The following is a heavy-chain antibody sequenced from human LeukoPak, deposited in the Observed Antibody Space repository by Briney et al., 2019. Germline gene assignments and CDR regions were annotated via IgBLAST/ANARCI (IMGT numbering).Heavy chain of an antibody. CDR1: GGTFSSSA. D-gene: IGHD3-10*01. CDR2: IIPIFGTA. CDR3: ASHGVWIGDGAFDI. V-gene: IGHV1-69*05. Sequence: ASVKVSCKASGGTFSSSAINWVRQAPGQGLEWMGGIIPIFGTANYAQKFQGRVTITTDESTSTAYMELSSLRSEDTAVYYCASHGVWIGDGAFDIWGQGTMVTVSS. J-gene: IGHJ3*02.